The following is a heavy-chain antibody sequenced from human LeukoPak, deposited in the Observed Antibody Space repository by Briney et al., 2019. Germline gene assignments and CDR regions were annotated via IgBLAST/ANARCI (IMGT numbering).Heavy chain of an antibody. D-gene: IGHD4-17*01. Sequence: GGSLRLSCVASGFPFRSFSMNWIRQAPGTGLAWVSSISAGSTYTHYADSVEGRFTISRDDAQSSVFLLINNLRAEDTGFYYCVREFYGQFDSWGQGTLVTVSS. V-gene: IGHV3-21*01. J-gene: IGHJ4*02. CDR3: VREFYGQFDS. CDR1: GFPFRSFS. CDR2: ISAGSTYT.